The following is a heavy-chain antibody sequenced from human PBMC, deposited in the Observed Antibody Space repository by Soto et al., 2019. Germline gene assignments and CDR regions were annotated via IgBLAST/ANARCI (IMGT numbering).Heavy chain of an antibody. CDR2: IHWDDDK. Sequence: SGPTLVNPTQTLTLTCTFSGFSLSTSAMCVSWIRQPPGKALEWLAIIHWDDDKYYSTSLKTRLTISKDTPRNQVVLTMANMDPVDTATYYCARIRLVTGSQYYYGMDVWGLGTTVTVSS. J-gene: IGHJ6*02. V-gene: IGHV2-70*01. D-gene: IGHD1-26*01. CDR1: GFSLSTSAMC. CDR3: ARIRLVTGSQYYYGMDV.